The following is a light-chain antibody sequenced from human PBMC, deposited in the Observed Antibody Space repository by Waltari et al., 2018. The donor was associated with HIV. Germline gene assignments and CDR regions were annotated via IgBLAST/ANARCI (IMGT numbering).Light chain of an antibody. CDR3: QQYSINPVT. J-gene: IGKJ2*01. Sequence: DIVMTQSPDSLAVSLGERATMNCKSSQSVLYSSNNKNYLAWYQQKPGQPPKLLIYWATNRESGVPDRFSGSRLATDFTLTISSLPAEDVAVYYCQQYSINPVTFGQGTKLEIK. CDR1: QSVLYSSNNKNY. V-gene: IGKV4-1*01. CDR2: WAT.